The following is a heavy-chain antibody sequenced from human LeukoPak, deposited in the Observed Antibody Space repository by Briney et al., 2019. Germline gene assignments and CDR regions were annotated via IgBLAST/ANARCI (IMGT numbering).Heavy chain of an antibody. CDR1: GDSISSSSYY. J-gene: IGHJ4*02. D-gene: IGHD6-6*01. CDR2: IYYSGAT. V-gene: IGHV4-39*01. Sequence: SETLSLTCTVSGDSISSSSYYWGWIRQPPGKGLEWIGSIYYSGATYYNPSLKSRVTISVDTSKNQFSLKLSSVTAADTAVYYCARQLRVTARPFDYWGQGTLVTVSS. CDR3: ARQLRVTARPFDY.